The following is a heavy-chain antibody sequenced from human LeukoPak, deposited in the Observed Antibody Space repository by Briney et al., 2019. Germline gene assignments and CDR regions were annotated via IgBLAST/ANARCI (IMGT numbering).Heavy chain of an antibody. V-gene: IGHV4-39*07. CDR2: IYYSGST. CDR3: ANLDGGYDILTGYRWFDP. D-gene: IGHD3-9*01. J-gene: IGHJ5*02. Sequence: SETLSLTCTVSGGPISSSSYYWGWIRQPPGKGLEWIGSIYYSGSTYYNPSLKSRVTISVDTSKNQFSLKLSSVTAADTAVYCCANLDGGYDILTGYRWFDPWGQGTLVTVSS. CDR1: GGPISSSSYY.